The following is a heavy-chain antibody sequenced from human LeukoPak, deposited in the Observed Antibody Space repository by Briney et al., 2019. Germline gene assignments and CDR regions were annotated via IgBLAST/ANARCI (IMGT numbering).Heavy chain of an antibody. CDR1: GFTFNNYC. V-gene: IGHV3-11*01. J-gene: IGHJ4*02. Sequence: GESLRLSCAASGFTFNNYCMTWIRQAPGKGLEWVSYISSSGSIIYYADSVKGRFTISRDNAKNSLYLRMNSLRAEDTAVYYCARGEGTGTTPFDYWGQGTLVTVSS. D-gene: IGHD1-7*01. CDR3: ARGEGTGTTPFDY. CDR2: ISSSGSII.